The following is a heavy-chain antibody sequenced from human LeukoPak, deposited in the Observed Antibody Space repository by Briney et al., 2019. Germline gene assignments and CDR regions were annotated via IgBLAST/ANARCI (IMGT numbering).Heavy chain of an antibody. J-gene: IGHJ3*02. CDR3: ARKMATDNMIILDAFGI. V-gene: IGHV4-59*08. CDR1: GGSISSYY. CDR2: IYYSGST. D-gene: IGHD5-24*01. Sequence: PSETLSLTCTVSGGSISSYYWSWIRQPAGKGLEWIGYIYYSGSTNYNPSLKSRVTISVDTSKNQFSLKLSSVTAADTAVYYCARKMATDNMIILDAFGIWGQGTMVTVSS.